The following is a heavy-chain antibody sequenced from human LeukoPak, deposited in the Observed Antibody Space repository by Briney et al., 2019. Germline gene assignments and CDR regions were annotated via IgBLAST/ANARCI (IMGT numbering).Heavy chain of an antibody. CDR1: GFTFSSYG. D-gene: IGHD3-22*01. J-gene: IGHJ4*02. Sequence: LTGGSLRLSCAASGFTFSSYGMSWVRQAPGKGLEWVSAISGSGGSTYYADSVKGRFTISRDNSKNTLYLQMNSLRAEDTAVYYCAKALWYYYDSSGYYYFDYWGQGTLVTVSS. CDR2: ISGSGGST. V-gene: IGHV3-23*01. CDR3: AKALWYYYDSSGYYYFDY.